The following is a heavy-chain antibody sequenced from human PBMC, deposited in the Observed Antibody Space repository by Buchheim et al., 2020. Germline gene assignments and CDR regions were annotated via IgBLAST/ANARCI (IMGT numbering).Heavy chain of an antibody. D-gene: IGHD5-18*01. V-gene: IGHV3-30*18. CDR3: AKDTARVENWFDP. J-gene: IGHJ5*02. CDR1: GFTFSSYG. Sequence: QVQLVESGGGVVQPGRSLRLSCAASGFTFSSYGMHWVRQAPGKGLEWVAVISYDGSNKYYADSVKGRFTIHRDNSKNTLYLQMNSLRAEDTAVYYRAKDTARVENWFDPWGQGTL. CDR2: ISYDGSNK.